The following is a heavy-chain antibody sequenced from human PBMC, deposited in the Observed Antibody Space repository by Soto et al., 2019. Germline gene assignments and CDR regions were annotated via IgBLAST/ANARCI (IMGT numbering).Heavy chain of an antibody. D-gene: IGHD3-10*01. V-gene: IGHV1-2*04. J-gene: IGHJ4*02. CDR3: ARDSTPLWFGELLPPDPHAPDY. CDR2: INPNSGGT. CDR1: GYTFTGYY. Sequence: ASVKVSCKASGYTFTGYYMHWVRQAPGQGLEWMGWINPNSGGTNYAQKFQGWVTMTRDTSISTAYMELSRLRSDDTAVYYCARDSTPLWFGELLPPDPHAPDYWGQGTLVTVSS.